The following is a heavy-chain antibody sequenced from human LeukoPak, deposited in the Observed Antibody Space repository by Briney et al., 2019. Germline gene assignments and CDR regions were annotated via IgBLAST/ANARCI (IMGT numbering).Heavy chain of an antibody. D-gene: IGHD6-19*01. V-gene: IGHV4-30-4*01. CDR3: ARHHFPVAGNYYFDY. CDR2: IYYSGST. J-gene: IGHJ4*02. Sequence: PSETLSLTCTVSGGSISSGDYYWSWIRQPPGKGLEWIGYIYYSGSTYYNPSLKSRVTISVDTSKNQFSLKLSSVTAADTAVYYCARHHFPVAGNYYFDYWGQGTLVTVSS. CDR1: GGSISSGDYY.